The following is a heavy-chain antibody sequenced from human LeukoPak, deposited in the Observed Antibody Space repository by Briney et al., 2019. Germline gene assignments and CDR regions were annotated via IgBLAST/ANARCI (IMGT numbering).Heavy chain of an antibody. Sequence: SETLSLTCTVSGASISSSYWSWIRQSPGKGLEWIGYIYHTGSTKYNPSLESRVTISVDTSKNQFSLKLTSVTAADTAVDYCARGYFDSRGYSNAFDYWGQGALVTVSS. J-gene: IGHJ4*02. D-gene: IGHD3-22*01. CDR2: IYHTGST. CDR1: GASISSSY. V-gene: IGHV4-59*01. CDR3: ARGYFDSRGYSNAFDY.